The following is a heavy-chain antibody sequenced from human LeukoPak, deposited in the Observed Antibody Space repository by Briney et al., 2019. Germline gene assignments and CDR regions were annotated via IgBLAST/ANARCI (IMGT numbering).Heavy chain of an antibody. CDR1: GFTFSGYS. J-gene: IGHJ1*01. Sequence: GGSLRLSCGASGFTFSGYSMNWVRQAPGKGLEWVSSISTSSSYIYYADSVKGRFTISRDNAKKSLYLQVNSLRAEDTAVYYCARGYCSGGSCYSGYFQHWGQGTLVTVSS. CDR3: ARGYCSGGSCYSGYFQH. D-gene: IGHD2-15*01. CDR2: ISTSSSYI. V-gene: IGHV3-21*01.